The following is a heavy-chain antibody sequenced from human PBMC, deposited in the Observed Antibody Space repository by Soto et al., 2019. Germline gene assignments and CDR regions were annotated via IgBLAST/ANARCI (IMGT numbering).Heavy chain of an antibody. CDR2: IYPGDSDT. D-gene: IGHD2-2*01. CDR3: ASGIVVVPAANAFDI. J-gene: IGHJ3*02. Sequence: GESLKISCKGSGYSFTSYWIGWVRQMPGKGLEWMGIIYPGDSDTRYSPSFQGQVTISADKSISTAYLQWSSLKASDTAMYYCASGIVVVPAANAFDIWGQGTMVTVSS. V-gene: IGHV5-51*01. CDR1: GYSFTSYW.